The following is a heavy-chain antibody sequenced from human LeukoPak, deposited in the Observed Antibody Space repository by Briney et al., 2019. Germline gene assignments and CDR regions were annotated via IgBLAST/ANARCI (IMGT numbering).Heavy chain of an antibody. CDR1: GYSFTSYW. J-gene: IGHJ6*03. D-gene: IGHD3-10*01. Sequence: GESLKISCKGSGYSFTSYWIGWVRQMPGKGLEWMGIIYPGDSDTRYSPSFQGQVTISADKSVSTAYLQWSSLKASDTAMYYCARQGLLGSGSYYRVYYYYMDVWGKGTTVTISS. CDR2: IYPGDSDT. V-gene: IGHV5-51*01. CDR3: ARQGLLGSGSYYRVYYYYMDV.